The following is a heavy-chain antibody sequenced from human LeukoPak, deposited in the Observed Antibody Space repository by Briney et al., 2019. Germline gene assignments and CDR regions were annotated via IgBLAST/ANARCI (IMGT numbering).Heavy chain of an antibody. CDR2: ISAYNGNT. V-gene: IGHV1-18*01. CDR1: GYTFTSYG. J-gene: IGHJ4*02. Sequence: ASMKVSCKASGYTFTSYGISWVRQAPGQGLEWMGWISAYNGNTNYAQKLQGRVTMTTDASTSTAYMELRSLRSDDTAVYYCVALLGCSGGSCSIDYWGQGTLVTVSS. CDR3: VALLGCSGGSCSIDY. D-gene: IGHD2-15*01.